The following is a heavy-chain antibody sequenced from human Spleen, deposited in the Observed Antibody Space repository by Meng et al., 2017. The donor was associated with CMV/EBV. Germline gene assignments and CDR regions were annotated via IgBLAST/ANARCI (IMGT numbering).Heavy chain of an antibody. Sequence: GESLKISCTASGFTFRDYVMSWVRQAPGKGLEWVSYISSGGHTIYYADSVKGRFTISRDNAKNSLYLEMNSLRAEDTAVYYCARDDPYRSSSSGFDPWGQGTLVTVSS. CDR1: GFTFRDYV. D-gene: IGHD6-6*01. J-gene: IGHJ5*02. CDR2: ISSGGHTI. CDR3: ARDDPYRSSSSGFDP. V-gene: IGHV3-11*04.